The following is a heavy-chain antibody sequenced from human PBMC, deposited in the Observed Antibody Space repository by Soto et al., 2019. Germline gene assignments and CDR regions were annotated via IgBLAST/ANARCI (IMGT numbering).Heavy chain of an antibody. V-gene: IGHV4-34*01. CDR1: GGAFRGYY. J-gene: IGHJ2*01. CDR3: ARLFAGATGNWYFDL. CDR2: ITHSGGI. Sequence: SGTLSLTCAVYGGAFRGYYWSWGRPPPGKGLEWIGEITHSGGINYNPSLKSRVTMSLDTSKNQFSLRLNSVSDADTAVYYCARLFAGATGNWYFDLWGRGTLVTVS. D-gene: IGHD1-1*01.